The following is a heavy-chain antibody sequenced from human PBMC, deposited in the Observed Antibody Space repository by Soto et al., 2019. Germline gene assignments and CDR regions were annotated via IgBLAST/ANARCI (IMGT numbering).Heavy chain of an antibody. J-gene: IGHJ5*02. Sequence: GESLKISCKASGYTFSNYWIIWVRQVPGKGLEWMGRIDPSDSYTNYSPSFQGHVTISLDKSISTVFLQWGSLKASDTAMYYCARPQGGTDWLDPWGQGTLVTVSS. CDR2: IDPSDSYT. CDR1: GYTFSNYW. D-gene: IGHD1-7*01. CDR3: ARPQGGTDWLDP. V-gene: IGHV5-10-1*01.